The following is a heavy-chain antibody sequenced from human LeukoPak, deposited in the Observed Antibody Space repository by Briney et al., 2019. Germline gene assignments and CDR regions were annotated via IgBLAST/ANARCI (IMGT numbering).Heavy chain of an antibody. J-gene: IGHJ4*02. D-gene: IGHD6-13*01. Sequence: ASVKVSCKTSGYTFTNYGISWVRQAPGQGLEWMGWISGYNGNTNYAQNLQGRVTMTTDTSTSTAYMELRSLTSDDTALYYCARDAPYSSSWYVPFDYWGQGTLVTVSS. V-gene: IGHV1-18*01. CDR1: GYTFTNYG. CDR2: ISGYNGNT. CDR3: ARDAPYSSSWYVPFDY.